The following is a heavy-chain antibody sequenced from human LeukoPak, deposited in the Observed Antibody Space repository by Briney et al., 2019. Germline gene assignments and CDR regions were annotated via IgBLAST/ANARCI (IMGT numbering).Heavy chain of an antibody. CDR1: GFTFSSYS. V-gene: IGHV3-48*02. Sequence: GGSLRLSCAASGFTFSSYSMNWVRQAPGKGLEWVSYISSSNSTIYYADSVKGRFTISRDNAKNSLYLQMNSLRDEDTAVYYCAREVSSSYYFDYWGQGTLVTVSS. J-gene: IGHJ4*02. D-gene: IGHD6-6*01. CDR3: AREVSSSYYFDY. CDR2: ISSSNSTI.